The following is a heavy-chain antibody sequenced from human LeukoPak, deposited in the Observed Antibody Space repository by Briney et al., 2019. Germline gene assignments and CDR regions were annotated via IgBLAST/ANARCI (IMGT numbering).Heavy chain of an antibody. J-gene: IGHJ3*02. Sequence: SVKVSCKASGYTFTSYGISWVRQAPGQGLEWMGWISAYNGNTNYAQKLQGRVTITADRSTSTAYMELSSLRSEDTAVYYCARDRSLYSSTWYVPRDGFDIWGQGTMVTVSS. CDR3: ARDRSLYSSTWYVPRDGFDI. CDR1: GYTFTSYG. V-gene: IGHV1-18*01. D-gene: IGHD6-13*01. CDR2: ISAYNGNT.